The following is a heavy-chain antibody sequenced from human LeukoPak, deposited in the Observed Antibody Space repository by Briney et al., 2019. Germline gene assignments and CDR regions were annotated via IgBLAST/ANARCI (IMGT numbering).Heavy chain of an antibody. V-gene: IGHV3-21*01. J-gene: IGHJ4*02. CDR3: ARVSIFGVVIANDY. CDR2: ITSGGDYM. CDR1: GFTFRSYS. D-gene: IGHD3-16*02. Sequence: GGSLRLSCAASGFTFRSYSMNLVRQAPGKGLEWVSTITSGGDYMYYADPVKGRFTISRDDSKNSLYLHMNSLRAEDTAVYYCARVSIFGVVIANDYWGQGTVVTVSS.